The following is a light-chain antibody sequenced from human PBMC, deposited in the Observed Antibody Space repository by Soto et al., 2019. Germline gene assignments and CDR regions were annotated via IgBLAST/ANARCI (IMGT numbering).Light chain of an antibody. CDR1: QSVSDSY. Sequence: EIVLTQSPGTLSLSPGERATLSCRASQSVSDSYLAWYQQKPGQAPRLLIYSSSRATGIPDRFSGSGSGTDVTLTISILEPEDFAVYYCQQYGTSGLFGPGTKVDIK. V-gene: IGKV3-20*01. J-gene: IGKJ3*01. CDR2: SS. CDR3: QQYGTSGL.